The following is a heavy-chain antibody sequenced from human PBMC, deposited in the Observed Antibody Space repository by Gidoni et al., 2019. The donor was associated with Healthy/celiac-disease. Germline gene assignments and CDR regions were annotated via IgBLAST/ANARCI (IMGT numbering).Heavy chain of an antibody. D-gene: IGHD1-1*01. V-gene: IGHV4-59*01. J-gene: IGHJ6*02. Sequence: QVQLQESGPGLVKPSETLSLTCTVPGGSISSYYWSWIRQPPGKGLEWIGYIYYSGSTNYNPSLKSRVTISVDTSKNQFSLKLSSVTAADTAVYYCARGNWNDGMDVWGQGTTVTVSS. CDR3: ARGNWNDGMDV. CDR2: IYYSGST. CDR1: GGSISSYY.